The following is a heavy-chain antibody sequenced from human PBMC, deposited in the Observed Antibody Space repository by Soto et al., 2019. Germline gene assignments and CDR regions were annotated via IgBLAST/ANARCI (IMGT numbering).Heavy chain of an antibody. V-gene: IGHV1-69*02. J-gene: IGHJ4*02. D-gene: IGHD3-16*01. CDR2: IIPILGIA. CDR1: GGTFSSYT. CDR3: ARATLGGFDY. Sequence: QVQLVQSGAEVKKPGSSVKVSCKASGGTFSSYTISWVRQAPGQGLEWMGRIIPILGIANYAQKFQGRVTIPADQSTSTAYMELSSLRSEVTAVDYCARATLGGFDYWGQGTLVTVSS.